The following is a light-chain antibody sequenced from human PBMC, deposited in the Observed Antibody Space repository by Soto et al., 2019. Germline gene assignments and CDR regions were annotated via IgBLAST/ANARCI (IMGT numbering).Light chain of an antibody. CDR2: DVT. V-gene: IGLV2-14*03. Sequence: QSALTQPASLSGSPGQSITISCTGTRSDIGFYNYVSWYQQYPGTAPRLIIYDVTYRPTGVSDRFSGSKSGITAALTISGLQPDEEADYYCASYRQTNTFVFGTGAKVTVL. CDR3: ASYRQTNTFV. CDR1: RSDIGFYNY. J-gene: IGLJ1*01.